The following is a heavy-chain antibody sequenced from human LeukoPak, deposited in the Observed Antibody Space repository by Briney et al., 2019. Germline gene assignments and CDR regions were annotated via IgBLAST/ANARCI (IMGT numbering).Heavy chain of an antibody. CDR2: INRSGST. V-gene: IGHV4-34*01. CDR1: GGSFSGYY. Sequence: SSETLSLTCAVYGGSFSGYYWSWIRQPPGKGLEWIGEINRSGSTNYNPSLKSRVTISVDTSKNQFSLKLSSVTAADTAVYYCARDIVVVPAAPGPYYYMDVWGKGTTVTVSS. J-gene: IGHJ6*03. CDR3: ARDIVVVPAAPGPYYYMDV. D-gene: IGHD2-2*01.